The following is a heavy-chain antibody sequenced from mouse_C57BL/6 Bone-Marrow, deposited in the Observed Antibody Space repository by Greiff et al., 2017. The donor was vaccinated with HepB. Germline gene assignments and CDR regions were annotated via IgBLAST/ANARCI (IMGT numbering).Heavy chain of an antibody. Sequence: VQLQQSGAELVKPGASVKMSCKASGYTFTSYWITWVKQRPGQGLEWIGDIYPGSGSTNYNEKFKSKATLTVDTSSSTAYMQLSSLTSEDSAVYYCARESTVPLFAYWAKGLWSLSLQ. J-gene: IGHJ3*01. CDR1: GYTFTSYW. V-gene: IGHV1-55*01. D-gene: IGHD1-1*01. CDR2: IYPGSGST. CDR3: ARESTVPLFAY.